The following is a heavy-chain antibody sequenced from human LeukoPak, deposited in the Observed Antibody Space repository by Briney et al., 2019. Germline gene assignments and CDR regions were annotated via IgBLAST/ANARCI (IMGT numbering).Heavy chain of an antibody. V-gene: IGHV3-23*01. CDR2: ISNSGGST. CDR1: GFIFSSYA. J-gene: IGHJ4*02. CDR3: SKETSSPFDY. D-gene: IGHD6-13*01. Sequence: PGGSLRLSCAASGFIFSSYAMNWVRQAPGKGLEWVSGISNSGGSTYYADSVKGRFAHRIDSPNKTQSLHMNDLRAEHTAGCYLSKETSSPFDYWGQGTLVTVSS.